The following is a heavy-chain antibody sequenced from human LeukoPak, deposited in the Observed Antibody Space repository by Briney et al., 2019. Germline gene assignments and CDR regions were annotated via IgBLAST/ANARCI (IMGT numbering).Heavy chain of an antibody. V-gene: IGHV4-61*01. Sequence: SETLSLTCTVSGGSVSSGFYYWNWIRQPPGKGLEWIAYIFFSGSTNYNPSLKSRVTISRDTPKNQFSLSLTSVTAADPAVYYCARGAVDSSSWFLDYWGQGTLVTVSS. D-gene: IGHD6-13*01. CDR2: IFFSGST. CDR3: ARGAVDSSSWFLDY. J-gene: IGHJ4*02. CDR1: GGSVSSGFYY.